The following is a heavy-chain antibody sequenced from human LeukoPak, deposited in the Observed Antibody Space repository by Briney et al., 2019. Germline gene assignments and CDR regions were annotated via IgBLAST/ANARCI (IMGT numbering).Heavy chain of an antibody. J-gene: IGHJ4*02. V-gene: IGHV3-23*01. CDR1: GFTFSSYA. D-gene: IGHD4-17*01. Sequence: GGSLRLSCAASGFTFSSYAMNWVRQAPGKGLEWVSSISDSGGRTYYADSVRGRFTISRDSSKNTLYLQMNSLRAEDTAVYYCAKDLYGDYGLDYWGQGTLVAVSS. CDR2: ISDSGGRT. CDR3: AKDLYGDYGLDY.